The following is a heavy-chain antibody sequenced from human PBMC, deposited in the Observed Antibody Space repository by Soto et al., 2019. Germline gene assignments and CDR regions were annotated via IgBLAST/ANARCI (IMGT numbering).Heavy chain of an antibody. CDR2: ISPYNGKT. CDR1: GYTFDIFG. V-gene: IGHV1-18*04. CDR3: ARDPHAYWSSYFFDP. Sequence: GASVKVSCKASGYTFDIFGMNWVRQSPGLGLEWMGWISPYNGKTEIAEKFQGRVTMATDTSTNTAYMEVRSLRSDDTAVYYCARDPHAYWSSYFFDPWGQGTLVTVSS. D-gene: IGHD3-10*01. J-gene: IGHJ5*02.